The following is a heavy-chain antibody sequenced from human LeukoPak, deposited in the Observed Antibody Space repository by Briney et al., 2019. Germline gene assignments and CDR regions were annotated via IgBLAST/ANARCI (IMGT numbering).Heavy chain of an antibody. CDR1: GYTFTSYY. V-gene: IGHV1-46*01. J-gene: IGHJ3*02. CDR3: ASRGTLAYCGGDCFDDAFDI. D-gene: IGHD2-21*02. Sequence: GASVKVSCKASGYTFTSYYMHWVRQAPGQGLEWMGIINPSGDNTNYAQKFQGRVTMTRDMSTSTVYMELSSLRSEDTAVYYCASRGTLAYCGGDCFDDAFDIWGQGTMVTVSS. CDR2: INPSGDNT.